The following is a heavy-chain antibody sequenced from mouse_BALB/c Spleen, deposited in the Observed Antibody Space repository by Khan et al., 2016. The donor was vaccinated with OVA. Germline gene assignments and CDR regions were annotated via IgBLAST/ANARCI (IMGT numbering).Heavy chain of an antibody. CDR3: ARPDKGGYAMDY. J-gene: IGHJ4*01. V-gene: IGHV5-17*02. CDR1: GFTFSSFG. CDR2: ISSGSSTI. Sequence: EVHLVESGGGLVQPGGSRKLSCAASGFTFSSFGMHWVRQAPEKGLEWVAYISSGSSTIYYADTVKGRFTISRDNPKNTLFLQMTSLRSEDTAMYYCARPDKGGYAMDYWGQGTSVTVSS.